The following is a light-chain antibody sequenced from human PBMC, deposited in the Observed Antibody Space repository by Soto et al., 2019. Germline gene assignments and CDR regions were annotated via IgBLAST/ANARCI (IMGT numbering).Light chain of an antibody. Sequence: EIVLTQSPATLSLSPGERATLSCRASQSVNIYLAWYQHKPGQAPSLLIYDASIRATGIPARFSGSGSGTDFTLPISSLEPEDFAVYYCQQRSNWPMYTFGQGTKLEIK. CDR1: QSVNIY. CDR2: DAS. CDR3: QQRSNWPMYT. V-gene: IGKV3-11*01. J-gene: IGKJ2*01.